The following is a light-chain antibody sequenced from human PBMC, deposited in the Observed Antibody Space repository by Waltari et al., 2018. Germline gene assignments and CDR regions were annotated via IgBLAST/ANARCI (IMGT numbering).Light chain of an antibody. Sequence: DIQMTQSPSTLSASVGDRVTITCRARQSVSGWLAWYQQKPGKAPKLLIYKASSLEGGVPSRFSGSGSGTEFTLTISSLQPEDFATYYCQQYSSYSWTFGQGTKVEIK. CDR1: QSVSGW. CDR2: KAS. J-gene: IGKJ1*01. V-gene: IGKV1-5*03. CDR3: QQYSSYSWT.